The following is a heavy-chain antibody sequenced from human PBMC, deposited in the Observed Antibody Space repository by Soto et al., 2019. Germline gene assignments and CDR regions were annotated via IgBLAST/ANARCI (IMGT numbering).Heavy chain of an antibody. CDR1: GFTFSSYG. CDR2: IWYDGSNK. CDR3: ARDGFGELSRVNGMDV. D-gene: IGHD3-10*01. V-gene: IGHV3-33*01. J-gene: IGHJ6*02. Sequence: GGSLGLSCAASGFTFSSYGMHWVRQAPGKGLEWVAVIWYDGSNKYYADSVKGRFTISRDNSKNTLYLQMNSLRAEDTAVYYCARDGFGELSRVNGMDVWGQGTTVTSP.